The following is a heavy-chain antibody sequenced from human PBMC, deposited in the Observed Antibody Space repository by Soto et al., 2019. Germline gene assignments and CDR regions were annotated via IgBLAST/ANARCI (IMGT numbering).Heavy chain of an antibody. CDR2: IHHSGSI. D-gene: IGHD3-10*01. Sequence: SETLSLTCTVSGDSISSDYYHWTWIRQSPGKGLEWIGYIHHSGSILYNPSLKSRVTISVDTSKNQFSLKLTSVTAADTAVYYCARFKRGLWFGEFSSPYYFDYWGQGTLVTVSS. J-gene: IGHJ4*02. CDR3: ARFKRGLWFGEFSSPYYFDY. CDR1: GDSISSDYYH. V-gene: IGHV4-30-4*02.